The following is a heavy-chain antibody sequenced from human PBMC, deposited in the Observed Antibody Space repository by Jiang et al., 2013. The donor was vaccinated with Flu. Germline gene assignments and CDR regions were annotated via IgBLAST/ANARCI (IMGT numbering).Heavy chain of an antibody. D-gene: IGHD5-24*01. CDR1: GYTFTSYA. CDR2: INDGNGNGNGNT. V-gene: IGHV1-3*01. J-gene: IGHJ4*02. Sequence: SGAEVKKPGASVKVSCKASGYTFTSYAMHWVRQAPGQRLEWMGWINDGNGNGNGNTKYSQKFQGRVTITRDTSARTAYMELSSLRSEDTAVYYCAKEDGYNSVPLQYWGQGTLVTVSS. CDR3: AKEDGYNSVPLQY.